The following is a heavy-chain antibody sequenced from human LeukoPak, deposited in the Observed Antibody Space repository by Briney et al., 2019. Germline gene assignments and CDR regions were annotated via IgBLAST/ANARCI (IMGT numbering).Heavy chain of an antibody. D-gene: IGHD3-10*01. CDR1: GFTFSSYA. V-gene: IGHV3-30-3*01. J-gene: IGHJ4*02. CDR2: ISYDGSNK. Sequence: GGSLRLSCAASGFTFSSYAMHWVRQAPGKGLEWVAVISYDGSNKYYADSVKGRFTISRDNSKNTLYLQMNSLRAEDTAVYYCARDPYYLPGYWGQGTLVTVSS. CDR3: ARDPYYLPGY.